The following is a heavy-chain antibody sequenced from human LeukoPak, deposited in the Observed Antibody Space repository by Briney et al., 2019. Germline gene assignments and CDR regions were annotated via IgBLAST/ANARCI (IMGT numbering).Heavy chain of an antibody. V-gene: IGHV3-23*01. D-gene: IGHD2-15*01. CDR3: ARSGLIRFDY. Sequence: GGSLRLSCAASGFTFSSYAMHWVRQAPGKGLEWVSSFSGSGGNTYYADSVKGRVTISKDNSKNTLYLQMNSLRAEDTAVYYCARSGLIRFDYWGQGTLVTVSS. CDR1: GFTFSSYA. J-gene: IGHJ4*02. CDR2: FSGSGGNT.